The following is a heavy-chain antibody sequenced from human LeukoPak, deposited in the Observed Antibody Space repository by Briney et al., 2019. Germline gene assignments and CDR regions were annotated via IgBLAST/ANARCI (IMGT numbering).Heavy chain of an antibody. CDR3: ARGTWTMILAVAGTSDY. Sequence: PGGSLRLSCAASGFTFSSYSMNWVRQAPGKGLEWVSSISSSSSYIYYADSVKGRFTISRDNAKNSLYLPMNSLRAEDTAVYYCARGTWTMILAVAGTSDYWGQGTLVTVSS. D-gene: IGHD6-19*01. J-gene: IGHJ4*02. CDR2: ISSSSSYI. V-gene: IGHV3-21*01. CDR1: GFTFSSYS.